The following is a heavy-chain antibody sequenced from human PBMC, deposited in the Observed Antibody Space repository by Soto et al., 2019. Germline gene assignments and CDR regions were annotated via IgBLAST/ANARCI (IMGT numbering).Heavy chain of an antibody. CDR2: IYYSGST. V-gene: IGHV4-31*03. J-gene: IGHJ6*02. CDR3: ARESGGYDSSTRYGLDV. CDR1: GGSISSVGHY. D-gene: IGHD6-25*01. Sequence: SETLSLTCSVSGGSISSVGHYWTWIRQRPGKGLEWIGYIYYSGSTDYNPSLKSRVTISVDRSKNQFSLNLSSVTAADTAIYYCARESGGYDSSTRYGLDVWGQGTTVTVSS.